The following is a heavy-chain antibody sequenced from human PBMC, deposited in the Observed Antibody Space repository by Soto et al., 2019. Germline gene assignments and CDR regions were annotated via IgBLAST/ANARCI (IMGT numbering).Heavy chain of an antibody. Sequence: QVQLQESGPGLVKPSETLPLTCTVSGGSITSYYWTWMRRPPGKGLEWIGYIHYTGRTNSNPSLKSRVTMSVDTSKNQFSLKLYAVTAADTAVYFCARDLTIGGFFDPWGQGTLVTVSS. CDR1: GGSITSYY. V-gene: IGHV4-59*01. J-gene: IGHJ5*02. D-gene: IGHD3-10*01. CDR2: IHYTGRT. CDR3: ARDLTIGGFFDP.